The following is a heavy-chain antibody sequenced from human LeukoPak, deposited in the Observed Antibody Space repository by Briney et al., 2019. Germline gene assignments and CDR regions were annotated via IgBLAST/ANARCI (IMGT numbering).Heavy chain of an antibody. CDR2: ISSGSRTV. D-gene: IGHD1-26*01. CDR3: ARWELLRPDDY. CDR1: GFTFSNYN. V-gene: IGHV3-48*01. J-gene: IGHJ4*02. Sequence: GGSLRLSCAASGFTFSNYNMNWVRQAPGKGLEWVSYISSGSRTVDYADSVKGRFTISRDNAKNSLYLQMNSLRAEDTAVYYCARWELLRPDDYWGQGTLVTVSS.